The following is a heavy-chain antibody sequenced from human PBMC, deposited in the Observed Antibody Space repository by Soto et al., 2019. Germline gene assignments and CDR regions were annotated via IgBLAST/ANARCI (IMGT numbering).Heavy chain of an antibody. Sequence: KSWETLSLTCTVSGGSMSSHYWTWLRQPPGKGLEWIGYISYSGSTYYNPSLKSRVTISADTSRNQFSLKLSSVIAADTAVYYCARADPDASVGYWGQGTLVTVSS. J-gene: IGHJ4*02. CDR3: ARADPDASVGY. CDR2: ISYSGST. D-gene: IGHD3-16*01. CDR1: GGSMSSHY. V-gene: IGHV4-59*11.